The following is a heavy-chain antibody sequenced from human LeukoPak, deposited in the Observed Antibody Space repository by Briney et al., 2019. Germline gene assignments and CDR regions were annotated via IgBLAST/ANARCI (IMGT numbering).Heavy chain of an antibody. CDR2: FDPEDGET. D-gene: IGHD3-16*01. CDR1: GYTLTELS. Sequence: ASVKVSCKVSGYTLTELSMHWVRQAPGKGLEWMGGFDPEDGETIYAQKFQGRVTMTEDTSTDTAYMELSSLRSEDTAVYYCATRQPIGGAHDAFDIWGQGTMVTVSS. V-gene: IGHV1-24*01. CDR3: ATRQPIGGAHDAFDI. J-gene: IGHJ3*02.